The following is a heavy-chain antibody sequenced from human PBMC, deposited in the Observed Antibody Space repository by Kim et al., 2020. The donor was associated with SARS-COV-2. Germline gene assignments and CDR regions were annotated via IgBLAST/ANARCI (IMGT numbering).Heavy chain of an antibody. CDR2: FDPEDGET. CDR1: GYTLTELS. CDR3: ATTTDYVWGSYRQHHYGMDV. J-gene: IGHJ6*02. Sequence: ASVKVSCKVSGYTLTELSMHWVRQAPGKGLEWMGGFDPEDGETIYAQKFQGRVTMTEDTSTDTAYMELSSLRSEDTAVYYCATTTDYVWGSYRQHHYGMDVWGQGTTVTVSS. D-gene: IGHD3-16*02. V-gene: IGHV1-24*01.